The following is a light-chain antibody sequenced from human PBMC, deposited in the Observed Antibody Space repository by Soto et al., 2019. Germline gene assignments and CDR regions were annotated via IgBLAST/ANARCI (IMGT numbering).Light chain of an antibody. Sequence: QSVLTQPPSVSGAPGQRVTISCTGSSSNIGAGYDVHWYQQFPGAAPKLLIYGNSNRPSGVPDRFSGSKSGTSASLAITGLQAEDEADYYCQSFDSSRSGSVFGGGTKLTVL. J-gene: IGLJ2*01. V-gene: IGLV1-40*01. CDR2: GNS. CDR3: QSFDSSRSGSV. CDR1: SSNIGAGYD.